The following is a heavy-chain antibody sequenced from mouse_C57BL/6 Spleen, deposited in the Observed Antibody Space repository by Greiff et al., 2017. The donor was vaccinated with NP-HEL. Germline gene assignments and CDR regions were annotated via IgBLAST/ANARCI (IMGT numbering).Heavy chain of an antibody. CDR1: GYTFTSYW. V-gene: IGHV1-64*01. D-gene: IGHD1-1*01. CDR2: FHPNSGST. CDR3: ARRTDYYGSHYWYFDV. J-gene: IGHJ1*03. Sequence: QVQLQQPGAELVKPGASVKLSCKASGYTFTSYWMHWVKQRPGQGLEWIGMFHPNSGSTNYNEKFKSKATLTVDKSSSTAYMQLSSLTSEDSAVYYCARRTDYYGSHYWYFDVWGTGTTVTVSS.